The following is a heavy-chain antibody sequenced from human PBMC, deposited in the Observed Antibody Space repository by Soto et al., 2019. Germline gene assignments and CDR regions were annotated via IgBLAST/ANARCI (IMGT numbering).Heavy chain of an antibody. CDR1: GYSFTSYG. CDR3: ARDSPTFNDYYDVWSGRAPYGMDV. J-gene: IGHJ6*02. CDR2: ISAYNGNT. D-gene: IGHD3-3*01. V-gene: IGHV1-18*04. Sequence: SGESLKISCKGSGYSFTSYGISWVRQAPGQGLEWMGWISAYNGNTNYAQKLQGRVTMTTGTSTSTAYMELRSLRSDDTAVYYCARDSPTFNDYYDVWSGRAPYGMDVWGQGTTVTVSS.